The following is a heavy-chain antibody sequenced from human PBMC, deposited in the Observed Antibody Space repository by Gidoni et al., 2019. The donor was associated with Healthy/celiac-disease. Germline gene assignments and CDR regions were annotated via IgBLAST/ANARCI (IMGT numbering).Heavy chain of an antibody. CDR2: ISSSGST. V-gene: IGHV4-61*01. Sequence: QAQLPESGPGRGKPSETLPLTCTVSGSSGSSGSYYWTWIRKPPGKGLEWIGYISSSGSTNSNPSLKRRVTISVDPSKNQFSLKLSSGTAADPAVYYCARDSGSGWYLNYWGQGTLVTVSS. CDR1: GSSGSSGSYY. J-gene: IGHJ4*02. CDR3: ARDSGSGWYLNY. D-gene: IGHD6-19*01.